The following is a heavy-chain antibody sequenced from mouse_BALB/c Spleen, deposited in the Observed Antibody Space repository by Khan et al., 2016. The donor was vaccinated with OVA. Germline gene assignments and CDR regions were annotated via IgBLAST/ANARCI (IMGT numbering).Heavy chain of an antibody. CDR2: IWSGGST. CDR1: GFSITNYG. CDR3: ARNYDYDEGLAY. V-gene: IGHV2-2*02. J-gene: IGHJ3*01. D-gene: IGHD2-4*01. Sequence: QVQLKESGPGLVQPSQSLSITCTVSGFSITNYGVHWVRQSPGKGLEWLGVIWSGGSTDYHAAFISRLSISKDNSKSQVFFKMNSLQPNDTAMYYCARNYDYDEGLAYWGQGTLVTVSA.